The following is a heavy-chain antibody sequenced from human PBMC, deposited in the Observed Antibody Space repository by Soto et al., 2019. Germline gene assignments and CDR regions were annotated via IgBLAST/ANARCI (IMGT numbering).Heavy chain of an antibody. D-gene: IGHD5-18*01. Sequence: GGSLRLSCAASGFTFSSYGMHWVRQAPGKGLEWVAVIWYDGSNKYYADSVKGRFTISRDNSKNTLYLQMNSLRAEDTAVYYCARDSYGRKYDYWGQGTLVTVSS. J-gene: IGHJ4*02. CDR2: IWYDGSNK. CDR3: ARDSYGRKYDY. V-gene: IGHV3-33*01. CDR1: GFTFSSYG.